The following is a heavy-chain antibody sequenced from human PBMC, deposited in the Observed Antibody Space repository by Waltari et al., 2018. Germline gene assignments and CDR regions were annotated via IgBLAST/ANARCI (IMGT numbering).Heavy chain of an antibody. V-gene: IGHV3-30*04. D-gene: IGHD3-22*01. Sequence: QVQLVEYGGGVVQRGRSLRVSCGASEFTFRSYAMPWVRQAPGKGLEWVAVISYNGRNIYYEDSVKGRFTISRDNSNKTLYLQMNSLRPEDTAVYYCARDYCDRTNCHGMDVWGQGTTVTVSS. CDR1: EFTFRSYA. CDR2: ISYNGRNI. J-gene: IGHJ6*02. CDR3: ARDYCDRTNCHGMDV.